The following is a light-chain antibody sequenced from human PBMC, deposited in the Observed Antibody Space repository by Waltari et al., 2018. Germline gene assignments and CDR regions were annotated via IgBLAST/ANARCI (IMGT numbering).Light chain of an antibody. V-gene: IGKV3-20*01. Sequence: EIMLPQSPGTLSLSPGESATLSCRASQSISRFLAWYQQKPGQAPRLLIYDASTRATGIPDRFSGSGSGTDVSLTINRLEPEDIAVYYCQKYGSLPATFGQGTKVEIK. CDR2: DAS. J-gene: IGKJ1*01. CDR1: QSISRF. CDR3: QKYGSLPAT.